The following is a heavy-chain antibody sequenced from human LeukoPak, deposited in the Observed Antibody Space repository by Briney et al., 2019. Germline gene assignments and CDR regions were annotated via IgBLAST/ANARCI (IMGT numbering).Heavy chain of an antibody. J-gene: IGHJ3*02. Sequence: GSLRLSCTASGFTFSTYTVNWVREAPGKGLEWVSSISATSAYIYYADSVKGRFTISRDNAKNSLYLQMNNLRSEDTAVYYCARVIVVVPAAQSGYAFDIWGQGTMVTVSS. V-gene: IGHV3-21*04. CDR2: ISATSAYI. CDR1: GFTFSTYT. D-gene: IGHD2-2*01. CDR3: ARVIVVVPAAQSGYAFDI.